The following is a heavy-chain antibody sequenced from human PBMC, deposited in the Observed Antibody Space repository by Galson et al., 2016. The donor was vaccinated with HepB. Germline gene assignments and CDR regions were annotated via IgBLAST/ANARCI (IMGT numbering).Heavy chain of an antibody. CDR2: MYSGGGI. J-gene: IGHJ4*02. D-gene: IGHD1-26*01. CDR3: ARGDIVGAIFDY. V-gene: IGHV3-53*01. Sequence: SLRLSCAVSGFIVSISYMSWVRHAPGKGLEWVSVMYSGGGISYADSVMGRFTISSDNSKNTLYLQMNSLSAEDTAVYYCARGDIVGAIFDYWGQGTLVTVSS. CDR1: GFIVSISY.